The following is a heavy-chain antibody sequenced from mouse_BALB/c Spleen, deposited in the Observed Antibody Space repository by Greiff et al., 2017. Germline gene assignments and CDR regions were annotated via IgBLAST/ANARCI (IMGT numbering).Heavy chain of an antibody. CDR3: TRIYDGYPLDY. CDR2: ISSGGSYT. V-gene: IGHV5-6-4*01. Sequence: EVMLVESGGGLVKPGESLKLSCAASGFTFSSYTMSWVRQTPEKRLEWVATISSGGSYTYYPDSVKGRFTISRDNAKNTLYLQMSSLKSEDTAMYYCTRIYDGYPLDYWGQGTTLTVSS. CDR1: GFTFSSYT. D-gene: IGHD2-3*01. J-gene: IGHJ2*01.